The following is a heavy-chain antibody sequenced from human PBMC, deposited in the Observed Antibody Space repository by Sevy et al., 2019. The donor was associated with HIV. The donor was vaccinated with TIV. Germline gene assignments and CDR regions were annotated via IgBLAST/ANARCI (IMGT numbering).Heavy chain of an antibody. CDR3: ARVGGLWFGVGSRKNWFDP. D-gene: IGHD3-10*01. Sequence: ASVKVSCKASGYTFTGYYMHWVRQAPGQGLEWMGWINPNSGGTNYAQKFQGRVTMTRDTSISTAYMELSRLRSDDTAVYYCARVGGLWFGVGSRKNWFDPWGQGTLVTVSS. CDR2: INPNSGGT. J-gene: IGHJ5*02. V-gene: IGHV1-2*02. CDR1: GYTFTGYY.